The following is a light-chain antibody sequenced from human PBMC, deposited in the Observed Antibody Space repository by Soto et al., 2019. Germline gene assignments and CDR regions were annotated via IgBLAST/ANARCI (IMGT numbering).Light chain of an antibody. CDR3: QSYDSTLSARYV. CDR1: SFNIGANYD. Sequence: QTVLTQPPSVSGAPGQGVTISCTGSSFNIGANYDVHWYQHLPGTGPKLLIYANSFRPSGVPDRVSASKSGSSASLAITGLQAEDEADYYCQSYDSTLSARYVFGTGTKLTVL. CDR2: ANS. J-gene: IGLJ1*01. V-gene: IGLV1-40*01.